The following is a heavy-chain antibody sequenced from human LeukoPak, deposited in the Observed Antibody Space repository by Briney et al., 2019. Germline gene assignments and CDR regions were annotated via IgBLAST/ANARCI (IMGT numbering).Heavy chain of an antibody. CDR1: GFTFSSYA. D-gene: IGHD7-27*01. V-gene: IGHV3-53*01. J-gene: IGHJ4*02. CDR3: ARLGINGGLDY. CDR2: IYSGGST. Sequence: GGSLRLSCAASGFTFSSYAMSWVRQAPGKGLEWVSVIYSGGSTYYADSVKGRFTISRDNSKNTLYLQMNSLRAEDTAVYYCARLGINGGLDYWGQGTLVTVSS.